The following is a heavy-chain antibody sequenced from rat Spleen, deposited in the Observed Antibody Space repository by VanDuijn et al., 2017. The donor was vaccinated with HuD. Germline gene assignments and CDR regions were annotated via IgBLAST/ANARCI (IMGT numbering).Heavy chain of an antibody. CDR1: GFTFSDHG. CDR2: ISTGGGST. V-gene: IGHV5S13*01. CDR3: ARQFYGYVD. D-gene: IGHD1-7*01. J-gene: IGHJ3*01. Sequence: EVQLVESGGGLVQPGRSLKLSCAASGFTFSDHGMAWVRQTPTKGLEWVASISTGGGSTYYRDSVKGRFTISRDNAKSTLYLQMNSLRSEDTATYYCARQFYGYVDWGQGTLVTVSS.